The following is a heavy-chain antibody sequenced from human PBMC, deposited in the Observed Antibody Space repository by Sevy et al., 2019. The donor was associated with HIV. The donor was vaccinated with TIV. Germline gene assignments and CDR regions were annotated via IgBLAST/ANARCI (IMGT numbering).Heavy chain of an antibody. J-gene: IGHJ4*02. V-gene: IGHV3-21*01. Sequence: GGSLRLSCAASGFTFSSYTMNWVRQAPGKGLEWVSSISYSSTYIYYADSVKGRFTIPRDNAKNSLYLQMNSLRAEDTAAYYCATDKGGYDPLDYWGQGTLVTVSS. D-gene: IGHD5-12*01. CDR3: ATDKGGYDPLDY. CDR1: GFTFSSYT. CDR2: ISYSSTYI.